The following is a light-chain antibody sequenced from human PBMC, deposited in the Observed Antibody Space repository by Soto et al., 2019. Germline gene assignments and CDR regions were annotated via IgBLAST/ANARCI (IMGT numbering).Light chain of an antibody. V-gene: IGKV1-8*01. CDR3: QHYYSYPFS. CDR2: TAS. J-gene: IGKJ4*01. Sequence: AIRMTQSPSSFSASTGDRVTITCRASQGISSHLAWYQLKPGKAPRLLIYTASYLESGVPSRFSVSGSGTDFTLTISALQSEYFADDYCQHYYSYPFSFGGGTKVEIK. CDR1: QGISSH.